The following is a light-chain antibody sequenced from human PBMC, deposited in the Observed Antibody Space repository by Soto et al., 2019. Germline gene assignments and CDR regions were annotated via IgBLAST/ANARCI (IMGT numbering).Light chain of an antibody. CDR1: QSISSW. Sequence: DIQMTQSPSTLSASVGDRVTITCRASQSISSWLAWYQQKPGKAPELLIEAASTLQSGVPSRFSGSGSGTDFALTISSLQPEDFATYYCQQLKRYPLSFGGGTKVDIK. V-gene: IGKV1-5*01. CDR3: QQLKRYPLS. J-gene: IGKJ4*01. CDR2: AAS.